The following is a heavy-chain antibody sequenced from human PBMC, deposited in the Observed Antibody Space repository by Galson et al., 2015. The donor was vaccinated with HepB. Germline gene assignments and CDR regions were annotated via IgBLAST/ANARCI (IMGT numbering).Heavy chain of an antibody. CDR2: INSDGSST. V-gene: IGHV3-74*01. CDR3: ARGDEGPTLLYGMDV. D-gene: IGHD3-3*01. J-gene: IGHJ6*02. Sequence: SLRLSCAASGFTFSSYWMHWVRQAPGKGLVWVSRINSDGSSTSYADSVKGRFTISRDNAKNTLYLQMNSLRAEDTAVYYCARGDEGPTLLYGMDVWGQGTTVTVSS. CDR1: GFTFSSYW.